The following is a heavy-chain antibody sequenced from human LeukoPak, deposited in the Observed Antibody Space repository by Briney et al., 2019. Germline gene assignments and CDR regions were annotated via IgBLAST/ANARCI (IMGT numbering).Heavy chain of an antibody. CDR1: GYIFTGYY. Sequence: ASVKVSCKASGYIFTGYYMHWVRQAPGQGLEWMGWINPNSGDTNYAQKFQGRVTMARDTSVSTAYMELSRLRSDDTAVYYCARVRYRLAETYIDYWGQGTLVTVSS. J-gene: IGHJ4*02. V-gene: IGHV1-2*02. D-gene: IGHD3-16*01. CDR2: INPNSGDT. CDR3: ARVRYRLAETYIDY.